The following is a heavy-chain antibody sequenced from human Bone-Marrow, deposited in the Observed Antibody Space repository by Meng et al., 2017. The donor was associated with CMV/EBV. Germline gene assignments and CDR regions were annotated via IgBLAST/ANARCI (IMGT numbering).Heavy chain of an antibody. J-gene: IGHJ4*02. D-gene: IGHD3-22*01. Sequence: GGPLRLSCAASGFTFSSSSMHWVRKAPGKGVEWVAFITYDGSNKYYADFVKGRFTISRDNSKNTMDLQMNRLRAEDTAVYYCARGYYHDCSGYYRTLDYWGQGTLVTVSS. CDR3: ARGYYHDCSGYYRTLDY. CDR1: GFTFSSSS. V-gene: IGHV3-30*03. CDR2: ITYDGSNK.